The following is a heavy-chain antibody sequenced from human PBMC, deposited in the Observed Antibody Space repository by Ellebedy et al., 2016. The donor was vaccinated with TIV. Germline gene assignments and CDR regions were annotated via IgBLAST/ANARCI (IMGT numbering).Heavy chain of an antibody. Sequence: ASVKVSCKASGYTFTSYYMHWVRQAPGQGLEWMGIINPSGGSTSYAQKFQGRVTITADESTSTAYMELSSLRSDDTAVYYCASSPVDGYNLAEYFQHWGQGTLVTVSS. V-gene: IGHV1-46*01. D-gene: IGHD5-24*01. CDR1: GYTFTSYY. CDR3: ASSPVDGYNLAEYFQH. J-gene: IGHJ1*01. CDR2: INPSGGST.